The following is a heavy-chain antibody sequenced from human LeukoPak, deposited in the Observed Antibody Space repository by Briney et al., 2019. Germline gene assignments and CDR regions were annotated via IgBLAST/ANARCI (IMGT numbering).Heavy chain of an antibody. CDR1: GYTFTSYG. D-gene: IGHD6-13*01. J-gene: IGHJ4*02. CDR2: ISAYNGNT. V-gene: IGHV1-18*01. Sequence: RASVKVSCKASGYTFTSYGISWVRQAPGQGLEWMGWISAYNGNTNYAQKLQGRVTMTTDTSTSTAYMELRSLRSDDTAVYYCARVFGIAAAGTSDYWGQGTLVTVSS. CDR3: ARVFGIAAAGTSDY.